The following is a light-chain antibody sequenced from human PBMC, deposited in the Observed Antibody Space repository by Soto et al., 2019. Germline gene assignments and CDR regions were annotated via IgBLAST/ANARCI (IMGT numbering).Light chain of an antibody. V-gene: IGKV3-11*01. CDR1: QSINSH. CDR2: DAS. Sequence: EIVLTQSPATMSLSPGERATLSCRASQSINSHLAWYQQKPGQAPRLLIYDASNMVTGIPARFSGRGSGTDFTLTISSLEPEDFAVYYCQQRSSWPITFGPGTKVDIK. J-gene: IGKJ3*01. CDR3: QQRSSWPIT.